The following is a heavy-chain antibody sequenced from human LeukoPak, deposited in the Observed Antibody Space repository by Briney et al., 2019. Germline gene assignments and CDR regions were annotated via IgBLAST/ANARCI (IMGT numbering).Heavy chain of an antibody. Sequence: SETLSLTCTVSGGSISSYYWSWIRQPPGKGLEWIGYIHTSGSTNYNPSLKSRVTISVDTSKNQFSLKLSSVTAADTAVYYCAISSIAAHYFDYWGQGTLVTVSS. CDR3: AISSIAAHYFDY. CDR1: GGSISSYY. V-gene: IGHV4-4*09. D-gene: IGHD6-6*01. CDR2: IHTSGST. J-gene: IGHJ4*02.